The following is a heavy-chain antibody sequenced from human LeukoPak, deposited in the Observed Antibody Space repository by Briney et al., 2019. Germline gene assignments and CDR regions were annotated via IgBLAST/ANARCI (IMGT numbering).Heavy chain of an antibody. CDR2: INHRGST. V-gene: IGHV4-34*01. J-gene: IGHJ4*02. Sequence: SETLSLTCAVYGGSFRGYYWSWIRQPPGKGLEWIGEINHRGSTNYNPSLKSRVTLSVDTSKNQFSLKLSSVTAADTAVYYCARRRDGYNCPDYWGQGTLVTVSS. CDR1: GGSFRGYY. CDR3: ARRRDGYNCPDY. D-gene: IGHD5-24*01.